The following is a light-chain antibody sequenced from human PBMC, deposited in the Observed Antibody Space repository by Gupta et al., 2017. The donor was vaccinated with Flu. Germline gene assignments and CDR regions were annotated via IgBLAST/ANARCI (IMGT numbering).Light chain of an antibody. V-gene: IGKV1-27*01. CDR3: QKDNTSPWT. CDR2: SAS. J-gene: IGKJ1*01. CDR1: QDISNH. Sequence: DIQMTQSPSSLSASVGDRVTITCRASQDISNHLAWYQQKAGKTPKLLIYSASTLQLGVPSRFSGSGSGADFTLTISNLQTEDVATYYCQKDNTSPWTFGQGTKVEI.